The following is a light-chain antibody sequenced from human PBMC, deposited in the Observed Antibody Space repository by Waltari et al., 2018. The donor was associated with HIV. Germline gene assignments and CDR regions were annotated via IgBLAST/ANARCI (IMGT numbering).Light chain of an antibody. J-gene: IGKJ1*01. CDR1: QSVSSSY. CDR2: GAS. CDR3: QQYGTSRWT. V-gene: IGKV3-20*01. Sequence: EIVLTQSPGTLSLSPVERATLSCRASQSVSSSYLAWYQQKRGQAPRLLIYGASSRATGIPDRFTGSGSGTDFTLTISRLEPEDFAVYYCQQYGTSRWTFGQGTKVEIK.